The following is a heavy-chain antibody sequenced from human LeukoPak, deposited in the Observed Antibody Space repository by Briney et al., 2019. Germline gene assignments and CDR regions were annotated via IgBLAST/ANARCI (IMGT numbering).Heavy chain of an antibody. D-gene: IGHD5-24*01. J-gene: IGHJ4*02. CDR3: ARDGVATNDY. CDR2: INTNGGTT. CDR1: GFTFSTFA. Sequence: GGSLRLSCAASGFTFSTFAMQWVRQAPEKGLEYVSGINTNGGTTYYANSVKGRFTISRDNPKNTLYLQMGNLRVEDTAVYYCARDGVATNDYWGQGTLVTVSS. V-gene: IGHV3-64*01.